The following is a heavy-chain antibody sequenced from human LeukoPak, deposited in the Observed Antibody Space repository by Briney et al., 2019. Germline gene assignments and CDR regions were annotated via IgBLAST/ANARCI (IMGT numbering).Heavy chain of an antibody. CDR2: ISSSSDYI. CDR3: ARVAFGELWGMDV. V-gene: IGHV3-21*01. J-gene: IGHJ6*04. D-gene: IGHD3-10*01. CDR1: GFTFSSYG. Sequence: KTGGSLRLSCAASGFTFSSYGMNWVRQAPGKGLEWVSSISSSSDYIYYADSVKGRFTISRDSATNSLYLQMNSLRAEDTAVYHCARVAFGELWGMDVWGKGTTVTISS.